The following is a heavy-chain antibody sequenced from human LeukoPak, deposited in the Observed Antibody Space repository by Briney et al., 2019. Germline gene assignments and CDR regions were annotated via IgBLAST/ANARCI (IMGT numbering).Heavy chain of an antibody. CDR3: ARDSSNFDCGGDCSTLTFDY. Sequence: GGSLRLSCAASGFTLSSYGMGWVRQAPGKGREWVAVIWYEGSNKYYADSVKGRFTISRDNSKNTLYLQMTSLRAEDTAVYYCARDSSNFDCGGDCSTLTFDYWGQGTLVTVSS. CDR2: IWYEGSNK. CDR1: GFTLSSYG. V-gene: IGHV3-33*01. J-gene: IGHJ4*02. D-gene: IGHD2-21*02.